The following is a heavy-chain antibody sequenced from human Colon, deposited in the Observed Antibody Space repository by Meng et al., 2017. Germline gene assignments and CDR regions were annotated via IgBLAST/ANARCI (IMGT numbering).Heavy chain of an antibody. Sequence: QLQLQESGSSLVKPSQPLSLTCAVSGDSVTTTLSSWSWIRQSPGKGLEWIGNIYDNGYTYYSPSLRSRVTISVDRSNNQFSLNLNSVTAADTAVYFCARGYRGSTYFAYWGQGILVTVSS. D-gene: IGHD3-16*01. CDR3: ARGYRGSTYFAY. CDR2: IYDNGYT. J-gene: IGHJ4*02. CDR1: GDSVTTTLSS. V-gene: IGHV4-30-2*06.